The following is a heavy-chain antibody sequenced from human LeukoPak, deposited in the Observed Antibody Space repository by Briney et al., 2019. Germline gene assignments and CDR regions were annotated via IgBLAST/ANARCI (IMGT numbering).Heavy chain of an antibody. V-gene: IGHV4-59*01. CDR3: ARNGSGSYYNGYYYGMDV. Sequence: SETLSLTCTVSGGSISSYYWSWIRQPPGKGLEWIGYIYYSGSTNYNPSLKSRVTISVDTSKNQFSLKLNSVTAADTAVYYCARNGSGSYYNGYYYGMDVWGQGTTVTVSS. J-gene: IGHJ6*02. CDR2: IYYSGST. D-gene: IGHD3-10*01. CDR1: GGSISSYY.